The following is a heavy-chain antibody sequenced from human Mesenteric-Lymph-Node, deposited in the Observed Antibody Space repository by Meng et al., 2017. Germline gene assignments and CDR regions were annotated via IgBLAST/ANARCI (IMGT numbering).Heavy chain of an antibody. V-gene: IGHV3-23*03. J-gene: IGHJ4*02. CDR1: GFTFSSYA. Sequence: GESLKISCAASGFTFSSYAMTWVRQAPGKGLEWVSVIYSGGSTYYADSVKGRFTISRDNSKNTLYLQMNSLRAEDTAVYYCAKACDSSGDSRGYFDYWGQGTLVTVSS. CDR3: AKACDSSGDSRGYFDY. D-gene: IGHD3-22*01. CDR2: IYSGGST.